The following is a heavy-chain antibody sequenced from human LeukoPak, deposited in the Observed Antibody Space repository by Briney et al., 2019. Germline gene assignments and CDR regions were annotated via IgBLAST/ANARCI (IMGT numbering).Heavy chain of an antibody. CDR3: ARGIVGATWFDP. CDR1: GYTFTNYG. CDR2: ISAYNGNT. Sequence: RASVKVSCKASGYTFTNYGISWVRQAPGQGREWMGWISAYNGNTNYAQKLQGRVTMTTDTSTSTAYMELRSLRSEDTAVYYCARGIVGATWFDPWGQGTLVTVSS. J-gene: IGHJ5*01. V-gene: IGHV1-18*01. D-gene: IGHD1-26*01.